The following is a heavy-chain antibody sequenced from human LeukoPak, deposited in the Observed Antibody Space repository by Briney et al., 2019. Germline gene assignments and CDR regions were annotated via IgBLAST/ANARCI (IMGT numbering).Heavy chain of an antibody. D-gene: IGHD3-10*01. CDR3: ARDQATRGDYYGSGSPAFFDY. J-gene: IGHJ4*02. CDR1: GGSISSVNW. V-gene: IGHV4-4*02. CDR2: IYHSGST. Sequence: SSETLSLTCAVSGGSISSVNWWSWVRQPPGKGLEWIGEIYHSGSTNYIPSLKSRITISVDKSKNQFSLKLSSVTAADTAVYYCARDQATRGDYYGSGSPAFFDYWGQGSLVTVSS.